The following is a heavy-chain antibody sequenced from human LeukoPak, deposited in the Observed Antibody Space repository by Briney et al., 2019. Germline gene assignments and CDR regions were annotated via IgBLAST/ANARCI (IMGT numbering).Heavy chain of an antibody. D-gene: IGHD3-9*01. CDR3: ARIGLKTTGYYRLDY. CDR1: GYTFTGHY. Sequence: ASVKVSCKASGYTFTGHYLHWVRPAPGQGLEWMGWLDPNTGDTLYIQKFQGRVTMTGDTSISTAYMELSRLMSDDTAVYYCARIGLKTTGYYRLDYWGQGTLVTVSS. V-gene: IGHV1-2*02. CDR2: LDPNTGDT. J-gene: IGHJ4*02.